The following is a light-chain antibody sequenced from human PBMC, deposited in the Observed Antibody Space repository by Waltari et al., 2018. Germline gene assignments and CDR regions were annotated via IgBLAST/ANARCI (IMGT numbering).Light chain of an antibody. CDR1: SRAVGNYNR. CDR2: EVT. V-gene: IGLV2-18*02. CDR3: SSYTSSSTYVV. Sequence: QSALTQPPSVSGSPGQSVTISCTGTSRAVGNYNRVSWYQQPHGTAPKLMISEVTNRPSGVRDRFPGSKSGNTASLTISGLQAEDEADYYCSSYTSSSTYVVFGGGTKLTVL. J-gene: IGLJ2*01.